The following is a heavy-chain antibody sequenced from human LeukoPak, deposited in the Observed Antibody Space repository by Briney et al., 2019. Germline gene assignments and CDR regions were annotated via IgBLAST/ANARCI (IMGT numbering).Heavy chain of an antibody. D-gene: IGHD6-19*01. Sequence: SETLSLTCTVSGDSLSSHYWSWIRQPPGKGLEWIGYIYGSGSTHYDPSLRSRVTISEDTSKNQFSLKLTSVTAADTAVYYCARNVGWYSHDSWGEGTLVTVSS. J-gene: IGHJ4*02. CDR3: ARNVGWYSHDS. V-gene: IGHV4-59*08. CDR2: IYGSGST. CDR1: GDSLSSHY.